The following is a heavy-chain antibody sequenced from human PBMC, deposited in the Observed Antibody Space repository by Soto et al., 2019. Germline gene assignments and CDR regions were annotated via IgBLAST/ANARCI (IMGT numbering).Heavy chain of an antibody. J-gene: IGHJ4*02. Sequence: QVQLQESGPGLVKPSETLSLTCTISGGSITSSSYYWGWIRQPPGKGLEWMGNIYYNGNTYYNPSLKSRVTISVSTSKNQFSLNLSSVTAADTAVYYCAKCGYSFTYLPFDSWGQGTLVAVSS. V-gene: IGHV4-39*01. CDR2: IYYNGNT. CDR3: AKCGYSFTYLPFDS. CDR1: GGSITSSSYY. D-gene: IGHD5-18*01.